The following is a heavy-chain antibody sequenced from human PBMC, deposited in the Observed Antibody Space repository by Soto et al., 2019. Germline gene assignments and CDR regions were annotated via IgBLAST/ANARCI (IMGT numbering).Heavy chain of an antibody. D-gene: IGHD2-2*01. J-gene: IGHJ4*02. V-gene: IGHV1-18*01. Sequence: ASVKVSCKASGYTFTSYGISWVRQAPGQELEWMGWISAYSDNANYAQKLQGRVTMTTDTSTSTAYMELVSLRSDDTAVYYCSREYCSRTSCYGGDYCGQGTLVTVSS. CDR3: SREYCSRTSCYGGDY. CDR1: GYTFTSYG. CDR2: ISAYSDNA.